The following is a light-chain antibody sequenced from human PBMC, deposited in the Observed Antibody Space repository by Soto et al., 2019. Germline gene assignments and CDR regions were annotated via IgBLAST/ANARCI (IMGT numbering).Light chain of an antibody. Sequence: EIVLTQSPATLSLSPGERATLSYRASQSVGSSYLAWYQQKPGQAPRLLIYGASSRATGIPDRFSGSGSGTDFTLTISRLEPEDFALYYCQQYVSSPRTFGQGTKVDIK. CDR3: QQYVSSPRT. CDR2: GAS. CDR1: QSVGSSY. V-gene: IGKV3-20*01. J-gene: IGKJ1*01.